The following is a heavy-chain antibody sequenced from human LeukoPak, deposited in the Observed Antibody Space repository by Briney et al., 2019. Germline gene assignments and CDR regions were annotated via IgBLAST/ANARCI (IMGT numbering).Heavy chain of an antibody. D-gene: IGHD7-27*01. CDR3: ARGNWGPYYYYYMDV. CDR1: GGSFNGYY. CDR2: INHSGST. Sequence: PSETLSLTCAVYGGSFNGYYWSWIRQPPGKGLEWIGEINHSGSTNYNPSLKSRVTISVDTSKNQFSLKLSSVTAADTAVYYCARGNWGPYYYYYMDVWGKGTTVTVSS. V-gene: IGHV4-34*01. J-gene: IGHJ6*03.